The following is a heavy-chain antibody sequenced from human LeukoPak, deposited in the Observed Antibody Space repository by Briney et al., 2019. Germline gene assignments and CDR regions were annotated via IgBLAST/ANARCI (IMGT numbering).Heavy chain of an antibody. V-gene: IGHV3-9*01. CDR1: GFTFDDYA. Sequence: GGSLRLSCAASGFTFDDYAMHWVRQAPGKGLEWVSGISWNSGSIGYADSVKGRFTISRDNAKTSLYLQMNSLRAEDTAVYYCARHLSGITGYTYGRGIDYWGQGTLVTVSS. CDR3: ARHLSGITGYTYGRGIDY. J-gene: IGHJ4*02. CDR2: ISWNSGSI. D-gene: IGHD5-18*01.